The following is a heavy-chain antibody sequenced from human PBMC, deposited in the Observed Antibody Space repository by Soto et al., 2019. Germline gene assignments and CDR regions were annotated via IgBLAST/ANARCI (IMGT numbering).Heavy chain of an antibody. CDR3: ARGELGYCSGGSCFPIPAFDY. CDR2: ISTYNGHT. J-gene: IGHJ4*02. CDR1: GYTFTNYG. V-gene: IGHV1-18*01. D-gene: IGHD2-15*01. Sequence: ASVKVSCKASGYTFTNYGISWVRQAPGQGLEWMGWISTYNGHTTSAQKLQGRVTMTADESTSTAYMELRSLRSEDTAVYYCARGELGYCSGGSCFPIPAFDYWGQGTLVTVPS.